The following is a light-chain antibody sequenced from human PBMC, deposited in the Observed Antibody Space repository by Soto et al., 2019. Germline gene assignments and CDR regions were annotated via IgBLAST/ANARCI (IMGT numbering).Light chain of an antibody. Sequence: AIRMTQSPSSFSASTGDRVTITCRASQGISSYLAWYQQKPGKAPKLLIYAASTLQSGVPSRFSGSGSGTDFTLPIICLQSEDFATYYCQQYYSYPPTFGPGTKLDIK. V-gene: IGKV1-8*01. J-gene: IGKJ3*01. CDR3: QQYYSYPPT. CDR1: QGISSY. CDR2: AAS.